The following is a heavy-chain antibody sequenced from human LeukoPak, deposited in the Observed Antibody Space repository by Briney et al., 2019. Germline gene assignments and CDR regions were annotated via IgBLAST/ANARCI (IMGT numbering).Heavy chain of an antibody. CDR2: IIPILGIA. V-gene: IGHV1-69*04. CDR1: GYTFTSYG. CDR3: ASPTDYGDYGCGY. Sequence: ASVKVSCKASGYTFTSYGISWVRQAPGQGLEWMGRIIPILGIANYAQKFQGRVTITADKSTSTAYMELSSLRSEDTAVYYCASPTDYGDYGCGYWGQGTLVTVSS. D-gene: IGHD4-17*01. J-gene: IGHJ4*02.